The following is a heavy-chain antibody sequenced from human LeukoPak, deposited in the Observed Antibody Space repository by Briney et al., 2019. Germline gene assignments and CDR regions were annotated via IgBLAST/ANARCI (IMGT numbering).Heavy chain of an antibody. D-gene: IGHD3-10*01. V-gene: IGHV3-30*02. CDR1: GFTFSSYW. CDR2: IRYDGSNK. J-gene: IGHJ4*02. Sequence: GGSLRLSCAASGFTFSSYWMSWVRQAPGKGLEWVAFIRYDGSNKYYADSVKGRFTISRDNSKNTTVYLQMNSLRAEDTALYYCAKESMWFGESNPFDYWGQGTLVTVSS. CDR3: AKESMWFGESNPFDY.